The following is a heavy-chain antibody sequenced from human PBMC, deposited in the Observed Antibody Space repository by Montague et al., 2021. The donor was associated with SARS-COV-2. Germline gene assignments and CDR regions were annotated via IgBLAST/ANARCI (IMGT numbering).Heavy chain of an antibody. Sequence: PALVKPTQTLTLTCTFSGSSLSTSGVGVGWIRQPPGKALERLALIYWDDDKRYSPSLKSRLTIAKDTSKNQVVLTMTNMDPVDTATYYCAHDRVTMIVVAKADAFDIWGQGTMVTVSS. J-gene: IGHJ3*02. D-gene: IGHD3-22*01. CDR2: IYWDDDK. V-gene: IGHV2-5*02. CDR3: AHDRVTMIVVAKADAFDI. CDR1: GSSLSTSGVG.